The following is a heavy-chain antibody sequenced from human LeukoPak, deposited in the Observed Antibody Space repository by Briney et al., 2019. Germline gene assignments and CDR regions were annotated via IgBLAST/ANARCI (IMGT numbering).Heavy chain of an antibody. V-gene: IGHV4-4*07. D-gene: IGHD3-22*01. CDR3: ARDSSGYYYAPVGDAFDI. CDR2: IYTSGST. CDR1: GGSISSYY. Sequence: TSETLSLTCTVSGGSISSYYWSWIRQPAGKGLEWIGRIYTSGSTNYNPSLKSRVTMSVDTSKNQFSLKLSSVTAADTAVYYCARDSSGYYYAPVGDAFDIWGQGTMVTVSS. J-gene: IGHJ3*02.